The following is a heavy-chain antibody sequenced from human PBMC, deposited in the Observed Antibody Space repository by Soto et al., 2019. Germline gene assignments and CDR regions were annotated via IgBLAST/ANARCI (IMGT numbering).Heavy chain of an antibody. J-gene: IGHJ5*02. D-gene: IGHD7-27*01. CDR3: ARVPGP. V-gene: IGHV4-30-2*01. CDR1: GGSISSGGYS. CDR2: IYHSGNT. Sequence: TSETLSLTCAVSGGSISSGGYSWSWIRQPPGKGLEWIGYIYHSGNTYYNPSLESRVTISVDRSKNQFSLKLSSVTAADTAVYYCARVPGPWGQGTLVTVSS.